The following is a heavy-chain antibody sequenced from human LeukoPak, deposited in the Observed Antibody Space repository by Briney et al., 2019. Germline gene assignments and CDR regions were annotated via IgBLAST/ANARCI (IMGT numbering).Heavy chain of an antibody. J-gene: IGHJ4*02. CDR1: GGSISTYY. CDR2: IYYSGSI. Sequence: SETLSLTCTVYGGSISTYYWSWIRQPPGKGLEWIGYIYYSGSINYNPSLKSRVTISVDTSKNQFSLKLSSVTAADTAVYYCARDSVHGSGSSTPFDYWGQGTLVTVSS. V-gene: IGHV4-59*12. CDR3: ARDSVHGSGSSTPFDY. D-gene: IGHD3-10*01.